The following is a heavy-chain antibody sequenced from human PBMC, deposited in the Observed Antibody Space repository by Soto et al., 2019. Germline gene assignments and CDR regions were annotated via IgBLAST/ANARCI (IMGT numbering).Heavy chain of an antibody. V-gene: IGHV1-69*13. D-gene: IGHD5-18*01. CDR1: GGTFGLHG. Sequence: WASVKVSCKASGGTFGLHGIAWLRQAPGQGLEWMGGFIAMLGTPTYAKKVQGRATITADESLTSSYLELRSLRSEDTAVYFCARGAMGNFDYWCQGNVVTVTS. J-gene: IGHJ4*02. CDR3: ARGAMGNFDY. CDR2: FIAMLGTP.